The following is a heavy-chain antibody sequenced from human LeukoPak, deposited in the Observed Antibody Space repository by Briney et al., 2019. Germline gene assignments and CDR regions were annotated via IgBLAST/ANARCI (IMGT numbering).Heavy chain of an antibody. CDR3: SRGGCSYGYYYFAY. J-gene: IGHJ4*01. CDR2: INPSGGST. V-gene: IGHV1-46*01. CDR1: GYTFTSYY. D-gene: IGHD5-18*01. Sequence: ASVKVSCKASGYTFTSYYMHWVRQAPGQGLEWMGIINPSGGSTNYAHTFKGRVTMTRDTSTSTVYMQLSSLRSEDTAVYSCSRGGCSYGYYYFAYWDQGSLVTVSS.